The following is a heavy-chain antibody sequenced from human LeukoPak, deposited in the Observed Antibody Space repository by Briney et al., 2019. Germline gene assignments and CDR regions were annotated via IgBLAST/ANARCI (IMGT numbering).Heavy chain of an antibody. J-gene: IGHJ5*02. D-gene: IGHD6-13*01. CDR1: GYTFTSYY. CDR2: INPSGGST. Sequence: GASVKVSCKASGYTFTSYYMHWGRQAPGQGLEWMGIINPSGGSTSYAQKFQGRVTMTRDMSTSTVYMELSSLRSEDTAVYYCARDQAAAAGRGAWFDPWGQGTLVTVSS. V-gene: IGHV1-46*01. CDR3: ARDQAAAAGRGAWFDP.